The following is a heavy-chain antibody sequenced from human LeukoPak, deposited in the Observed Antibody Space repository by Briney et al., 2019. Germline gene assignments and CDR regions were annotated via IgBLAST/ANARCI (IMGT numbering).Heavy chain of an antibody. CDR2: IKQDGSEK. V-gene: IGHV3-7*01. J-gene: IGHJ4*02. CDR1: EFTFSDFS. Sequence: GGSLRLSCSASEFTFSDFSMSWVRQAPGKGLEWVANIKQDGSEKYYVDSVKGRFTISRDNAKNSLYLQMNSLRAEDTAVYYCARDLGDGDFVDYWGQGTLVTVSS. D-gene: IGHD4-17*01. CDR3: ARDLGDGDFVDY.